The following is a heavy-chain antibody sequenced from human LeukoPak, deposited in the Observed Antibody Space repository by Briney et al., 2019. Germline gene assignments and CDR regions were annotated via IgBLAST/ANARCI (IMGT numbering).Heavy chain of an antibody. Sequence: PGRSLRLSCAASGFTFSSYGMHWVRRAPGKGLEWVAVIWYDGSNKYYADSVKGRFTISRDNSKNTLYLQMNSLRAEDTAVYYCARARPCGYSPGGAFDIWGQGTMVTVSS. CDR3: ARARPCGYSPGGAFDI. D-gene: IGHD5-18*01. V-gene: IGHV3-33*01. J-gene: IGHJ3*02. CDR2: IWYDGSNK. CDR1: GFTFSSYG.